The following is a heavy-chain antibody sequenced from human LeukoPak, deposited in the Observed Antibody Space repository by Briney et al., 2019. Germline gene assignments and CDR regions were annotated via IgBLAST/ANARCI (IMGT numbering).Heavy chain of an antibody. Sequence: PSETLSLTCTVSGGSISSYYWSWIRQPPGKGLEWIGYIYYSGSTNYNPSLKSRVTISVDTSKNQFSLKLSSVTAADTAVYYCARSEVVYFDYWGQGTLVTVSS. CDR2: IYYSGST. J-gene: IGHJ4*02. D-gene: IGHD2-15*01. CDR3: ARSEVVYFDY. V-gene: IGHV4-59*01. CDR1: GGSISSYY.